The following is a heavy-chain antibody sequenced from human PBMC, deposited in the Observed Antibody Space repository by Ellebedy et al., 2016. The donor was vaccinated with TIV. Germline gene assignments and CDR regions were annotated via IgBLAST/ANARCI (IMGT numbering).Heavy chain of an antibody. D-gene: IGHD3-22*01. J-gene: IGHJ3*02. CDR1: GYTFTSYA. CDR3: ARAFLGAYDSSGYYYVGAFDI. V-gene: IGHV1-3*01. Sequence: ASVKVSXXASGYTFTSYAMHWVRQAPGQRLEWMGWINAGNGNTKYSQKFQGRVTITRDTSASTAYMELSSLRSEDTAVYYCARAFLGAYDSSGYYYVGAFDIWGQGTMVTVSS. CDR2: INAGNGNT.